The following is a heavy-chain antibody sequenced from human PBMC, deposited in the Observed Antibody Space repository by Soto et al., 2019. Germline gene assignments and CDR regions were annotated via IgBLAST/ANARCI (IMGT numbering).Heavy chain of an antibody. Sequence: KPSETLSLTCTVSGGSISSSSYYWGWIRQPPGKGLEWIGSIYYSGSTYYNPSLKSRVTISVDTSKNQFSLKLSSVTAADTAVYYCARHAGLSSSQRAGFDYWGQGTLVTVSS. CDR2: IYYSGST. J-gene: IGHJ4*02. CDR1: GGSISSSSYY. V-gene: IGHV4-39*01. CDR3: ARHAGLSSSQRAGFDY. D-gene: IGHD2-2*01.